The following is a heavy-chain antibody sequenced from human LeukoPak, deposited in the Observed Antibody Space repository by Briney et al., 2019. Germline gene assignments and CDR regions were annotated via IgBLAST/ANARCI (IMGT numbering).Heavy chain of an antibody. J-gene: IGHJ4*02. Sequence: SQTLSLTCTVSGGSISSGDYYWSWIRQPPGKGLEWTGYIYYSGSTYYNPSLKSRVTISVDTSKNQFSLKLSSVTAADTAVYYCARGSGYSYGRLFDYWGQGTLVTVSS. V-gene: IGHV4-30-4*01. CDR2: IYYSGST. D-gene: IGHD5-18*01. CDR1: GGSISSGDYY. CDR3: ARGSGYSYGRLFDY.